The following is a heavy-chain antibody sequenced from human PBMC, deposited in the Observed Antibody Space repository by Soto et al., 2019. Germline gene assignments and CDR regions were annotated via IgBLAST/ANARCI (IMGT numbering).Heavy chain of an antibody. Sequence: GGSLRLSCAASGFTFSSYWMSWVRQAPGKGLEWVANIKQDGSEKYYVDSVKGRFTISWDNAKNSLYLQMNSLRAEDTAVYYCARGTYYYDSSGINEFDYWGQGTLVTVSS. CDR2: IKQDGSEK. J-gene: IGHJ4*02. V-gene: IGHV3-7*03. D-gene: IGHD3-22*01. CDR3: ARGTYYYDSSGINEFDY. CDR1: GFTFSSYW.